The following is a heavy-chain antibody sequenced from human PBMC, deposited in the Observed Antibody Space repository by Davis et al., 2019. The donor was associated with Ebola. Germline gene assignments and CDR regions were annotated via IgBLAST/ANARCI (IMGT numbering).Heavy chain of an antibody. Sequence: PGGSLRLSCAASGFTFSGSAMHWVRQASGKRLEWVGRIRSKANSYATAYAASVKGRFTISRDDSKNTAYLQMNSLKTEDTAVYYCTRPHSNDYWGQGTLVTVSS. CDR1: GFTFSGSA. CDR2: IRSKANSYAT. D-gene: IGHD2-21*01. V-gene: IGHV3-73*01. CDR3: TRPHSNDY. J-gene: IGHJ4*02.